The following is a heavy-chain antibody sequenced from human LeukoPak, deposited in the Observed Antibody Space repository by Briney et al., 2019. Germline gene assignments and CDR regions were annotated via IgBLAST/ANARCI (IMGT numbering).Heavy chain of an antibody. J-gene: IGHJ6*03. CDR2: ISAYNGNT. CDR1: GYTFTSYG. CDR3: GRIRYYYYYMDV. Sequence: ASVSVSCKASGYTFTSYGISWVRQAPGQGLEWMGWISAYNGNTNYAQKLQGRVTITTDTSTSTAYMELRSLRSDDTAVYYRGRIRYYYYYMDVWGKGTTVTVSS. D-gene: IGHD2-15*01. V-gene: IGHV1-18*01.